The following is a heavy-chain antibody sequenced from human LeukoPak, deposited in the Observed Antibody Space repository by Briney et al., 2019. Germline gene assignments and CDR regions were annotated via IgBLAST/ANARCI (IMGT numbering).Heavy chain of an antibody. V-gene: IGHV1-2*02. D-gene: IGHD2-2*01. CDR3: VSICSSTSCYDY. J-gene: IGHJ4*02. CDR1: GYTFTGYY. CDR2: INPNSGGT. Sequence: ASVKVSCKASGYTFTGYYMHWVRQAPGQGLEWMGWINPNSGGTNYAQKFQGRVTMTRDTSISTAYMELSRLRSDDTAVYYCVSICSSTSCYDYWGQGTLVTVSS.